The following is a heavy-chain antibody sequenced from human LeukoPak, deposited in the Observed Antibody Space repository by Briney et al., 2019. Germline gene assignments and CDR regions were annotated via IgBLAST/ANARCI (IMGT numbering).Heavy chain of an antibody. CDR1: GHSFTSYW. CDR3: ASQSYNYPPYCSGGSCHQQAFDI. Sequence: KGGESLKISCKGSGHSFTSYWIGWVRQMPGKGLEWMGIIYPGDSDTRYSPSFQGQVTISADKSISTAYLQWSSLKASDTAMYYCASQSYNYPPYCSGGSCHQQAFDIWGQGTMVTVSS. CDR2: IYPGDSDT. J-gene: IGHJ3*02. V-gene: IGHV5-51*01. D-gene: IGHD2-15*01.